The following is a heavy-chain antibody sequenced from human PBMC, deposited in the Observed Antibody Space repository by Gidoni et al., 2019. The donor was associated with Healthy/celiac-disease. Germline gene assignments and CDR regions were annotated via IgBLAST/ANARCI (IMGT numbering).Heavy chain of an antibody. J-gene: IGHJ6*02. D-gene: IGHD3-3*01. V-gene: IGHV3-23*01. CDR1: GFTFSSSA. Sequence: EVQLLESGGGLVQPGGSLRLSCAASGFTFSSSAMRWVRPAPGKGLEWVSAISGSGGSTYYADSVKGRFTISRDNSKNTLYLQMNSLRAEDTAVYYCAKDAPRSYDFWSGYWGEYYYYGMDVWGQGTTVTVSS. CDR2: ISGSGGST. CDR3: AKDAPRSYDFWSGYWGEYYYYGMDV.